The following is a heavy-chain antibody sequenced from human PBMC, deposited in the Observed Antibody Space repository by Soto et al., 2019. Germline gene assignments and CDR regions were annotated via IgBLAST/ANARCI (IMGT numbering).Heavy chain of an antibody. D-gene: IGHD3-10*01. CDR2: ICYDGST. CDR3: ARFYGDAFDV. V-gene: IGHV4-39*02. Sequence: SETLSLTCSVSGGSITTSSYNWGWIRQPPGKGLEWIGTICYDGSTSYNPSLKSQVPISVDTSKNHFAPKVNSVTAADTAVYYCARFYGDAFDVWGRGKGVTVSS. J-gene: IGHJ3*01. CDR1: GGSITTSSYN.